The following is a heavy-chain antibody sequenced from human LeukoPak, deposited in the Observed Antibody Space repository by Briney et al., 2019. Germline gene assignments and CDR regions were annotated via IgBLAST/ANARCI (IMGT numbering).Heavy chain of an antibody. CDR1: GFTVSSNY. Sequence: GGSLRLSCAASGFTVSSNYMSWLRQAPGKGLEWVSVIYSGGSTYYADSVKGRFTISRDNSKNTLYLQMNSLRAEDTAVYYCARALTGDAFDIWGQGTMVTVSS. CDR3: ARALTGDAFDI. V-gene: IGHV3-66*01. J-gene: IGHJ3*02. CDR2: IYSGGST. D-gene: IGHD3-9*01.